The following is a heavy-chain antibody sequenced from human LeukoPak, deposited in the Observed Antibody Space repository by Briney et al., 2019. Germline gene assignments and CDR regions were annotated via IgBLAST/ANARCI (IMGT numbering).Heavy chain of an antibody. CDR3: AKWGLFEVFDP. D-gene: IGHD4/OR15-4a*01. Sequence: PGGSLRLSCAASGFTFSSFAMHWVRQAPGKGLEWVAFISYDGNTKYYTESVKGRFTISRDNSKNTLYLQMNSLRAEDTAVYYCAKWGLFEVFDPWGQGTLVTVSS. V-gene: IGHV3-30*04. CDR2: ISYDGNTK. CDR1: GFTFSSFA. J-gene: IGHJ5*02.